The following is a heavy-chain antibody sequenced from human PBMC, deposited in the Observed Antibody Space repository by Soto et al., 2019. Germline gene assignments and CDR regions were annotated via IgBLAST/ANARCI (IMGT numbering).Heavy chain of an antibody. CDR1: GFTFSSYA. J-gene: IGHJ6*02. CDR2: ISGSGGST. V-gene: IGHV3-23*01. Sequence: TGGSLRLSCAASGFTFSSYAMSWVRRAPGKGLEWVSAISGSGGSTYYADSVKGRFTISRDNPKNTLYLQMNSLRAEDTAVYYCAKAHSHFAPYYYYGMDVWGQGTTVTVSS. CDR3: AKAHSHFAPYYYYGMDV.